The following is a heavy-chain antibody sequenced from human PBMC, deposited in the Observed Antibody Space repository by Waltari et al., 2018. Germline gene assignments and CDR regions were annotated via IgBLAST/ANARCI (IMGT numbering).Heavy chain of an antibody. CDR3: AKNTAVRGVIADY. D-gene: IGHD3-10*02. CDR2: ISGSGGST. V-gene: IGHV3-23*01. J-gene: IGHJ4*02. Sequence: EVQLLESGGGLVQPGGSLRLPWSASGFTFSSYAIGWGRQAPGKGLGWVSAISGSGGSTYYADSVKGRFTISRDNSKNTLYLQMNSLRAEDTAVYYCAKNTAVRGVIADYWGQGTLVTVSS. CDR1: GFTFSSYA.